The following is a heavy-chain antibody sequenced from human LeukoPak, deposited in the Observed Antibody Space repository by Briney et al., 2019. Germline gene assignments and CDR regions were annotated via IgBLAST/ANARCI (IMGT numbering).Heavy chain of an antibody. V-gene: IGHV1-18*01. J-gene: IGHJ4*02. CDR1: GYTFTSYG. D-gene: IGHD6-13*01. Sequence: ASVKVSCKASGYTFTSYGISWVRQAPGQGLEWMGWISAYNGNTNYAQKLQGRVTMTTDTSTSTAYMELRSLRSDDTAVYYCARDLRIAAAGTPRYYFDYWGQGTLVTVSS. CDR2: ISAYNGNT. CDR3: ARDLRIAAAGTPRYYFDY.